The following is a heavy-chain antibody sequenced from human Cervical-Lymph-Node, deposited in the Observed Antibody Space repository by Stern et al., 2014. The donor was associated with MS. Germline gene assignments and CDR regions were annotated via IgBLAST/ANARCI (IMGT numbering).Heavy chain of an antibody. CDR1: GFTFSTNS. D-gene: IGHD3-22*01. V-gene: IGHV3-30-3*01. CDR2: ISYDGSTE. CDR3: ARAAVGFDSGRYYPTLMSYFYYGMDV. Sequence: VQLVESGGGVVQPGRSLRLSCVASGFTFSTNSMHWVRQAPGKGLEWVAVISYDGSTENYAESVKGRFTISRDNSKDTLYLQMNSLRAEDTSVYFCARAAVGFDSGRYYPTLMSYFYYGMDVWGQGTTVTVSS. J-gene: IGHJ6*02.